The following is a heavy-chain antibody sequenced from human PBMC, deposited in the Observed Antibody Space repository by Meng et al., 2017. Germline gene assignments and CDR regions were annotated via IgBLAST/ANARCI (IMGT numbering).Heavy chain of an antibody. D-gene: IGHD1-26*01. Sequence: GESLKISCAASGFTFSSYGMHWVRQAPGKGLEWVSSISSSSSYIYYADSVKGRFTISRDNAKNSLYLQMNSLRAEDTAVYYCARDRVVGATPDYFDYWGQGTLVTVSS. CDR3: ARDRVVGATPDYFDY. V-gene: IGHV3-21*01. J-gene: IGHJ4*02. CDR1: GFTFSSYG. CDR2: ISSSSSYI.